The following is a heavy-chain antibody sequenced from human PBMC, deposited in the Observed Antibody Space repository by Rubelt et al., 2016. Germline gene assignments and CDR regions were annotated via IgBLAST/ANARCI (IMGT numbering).Heavy chain of an antibody. D-gene: IGHD7-27*01. CDR1: GFTFSSYG. Sequence: QVQLVESGGGVVQPGRSLRLSCAASGFTFSSYGMHWVRQAPGKGLEWVAVIWYDGSNKYYTDSVKGRFIISRDNSKSTLYLQMNSLGAKDTAVDYCARGIELTGDGGYGMDVWGQGTTVTVSS. CDR3: ARGIELTGDGGYGMDV. V-gene: IGHV3-33*01. J-gene: IGHJ6*02. CDR2: IWYDGSNK.